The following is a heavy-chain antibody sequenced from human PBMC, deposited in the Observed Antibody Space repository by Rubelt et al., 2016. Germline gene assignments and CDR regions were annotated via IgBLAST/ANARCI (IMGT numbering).Heavy chain of an antibody. CDR2: INPNSGGT. V-gene: IGHV1-2*02. CDR3: ARFAIGGHSSGYLFDY. CDR1: GYTFTGYY. J-gene: IGHJ4*02. Sequence: QVQLVQSGAEVKKPGASVKVSCKASGYTFTGYYMHWVRQAPGQGLEWMGWINPNSGGTNYAQKLQGMVTMTGDTSISTAYMELSRLRSDDTAVYYCARFAIGGHSSGYLFDYWGQGTLVTVSS. D-gene: IGHD3-22*01.